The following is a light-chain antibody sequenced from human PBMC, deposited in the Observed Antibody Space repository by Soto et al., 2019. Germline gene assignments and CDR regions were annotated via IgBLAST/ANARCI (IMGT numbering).Light chain of an antibody. CDR2: WAS. J-gene: IGKJ1*01. Sequence: DIVMTQTPDSLAVSLGERATINCKSSQSVLYSSNNKNYLAWYQQKPGQPPKLLIYWASTRESGVPDRFSGSGSGTDFTLAISGLQVEDVALYYCQQYYSIPRTFGQGTKVEIK. V-gene: IGKV4-1*01. CDR1: QSVLYSSNNKNY. CDR3: QQYYSIPRT.